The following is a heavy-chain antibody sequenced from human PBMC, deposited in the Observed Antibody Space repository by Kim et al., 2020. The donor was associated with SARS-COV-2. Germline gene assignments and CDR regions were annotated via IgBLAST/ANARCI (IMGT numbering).Heavy chain of an antibody. CDR3: ARGRGDCSGGSCYKY. Sequence: PSLKSRVTISVDTSKNQFSLKLSSVTAADTAVYYCARGRGDCSGGSCYKYWGQGTLVTVSS. J-gene: IGHJ4*02. D-gene: IGHD2-15*01. V-gene: IGHV4-34*01.